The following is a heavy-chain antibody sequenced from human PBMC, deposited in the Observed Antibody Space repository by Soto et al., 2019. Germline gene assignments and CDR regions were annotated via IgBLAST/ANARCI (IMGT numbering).Heavy chain of an antibody. V-gene: IGHV3-7*03. J-gene: IGHJ2*01. CDR2: IKQDGSEK. D-gene: IGHD4-17*01. CDR1: GFTFSSYW. Sequence: EVQLVESGGGLVQPGGSLRLSCVASGFTFSSYWMSWVRQAPGKGLEWVANIKQDGSEKYYVDSVKGRFTISRDNAKNSLYLQMNSLRAEDTAVYYCARAPYGDSWYFDLWGRGTLVTVSS. CDR3: ARAPYGDSWYFDL.